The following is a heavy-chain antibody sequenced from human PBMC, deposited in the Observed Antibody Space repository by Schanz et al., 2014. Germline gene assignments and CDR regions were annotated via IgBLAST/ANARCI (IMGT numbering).Heavy chain of an antibody. D-gene: IGHD3-10*01. CDR3: ARIGGSVFDY. CDR2: IGNGGVTI. V-gene: IGHV3-48*03. CDR1: GFSFSSYA. J-gene: IGHJ4*02. Sequence: EVQLLESGGGLAEPGGSLRLSCAASGFSFSSYAMGWVRQARGKGLEWVSYIGNGGVTIYYADSMKGRFTISRDNSKNSLYLQMNSLRAEDTAVYYCARIGGSVFDYWAQGTLVTVSS.